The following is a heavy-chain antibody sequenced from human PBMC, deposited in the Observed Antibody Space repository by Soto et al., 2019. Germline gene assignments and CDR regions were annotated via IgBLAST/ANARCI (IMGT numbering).Heavy chain of an antibody. CDR3: VKDRDRSGWPLFDY. Sequence: GGSLRLSCAASGFAFSSNAMSWVRQAPGKGLEWVSTIRRSGDITYHADSVKGRFTISRDTSKNTLYLQMNSLRVEDTAIYYCVKDRDRSGWPLFDYWGQGTLVTVSS. CDR2: IRRSGDIT. D-gene: IGHD6-19*01. CDR1: GFAFSSNA. J-gene: IGHJ4*02. V-gene: IGHV3-23*01.